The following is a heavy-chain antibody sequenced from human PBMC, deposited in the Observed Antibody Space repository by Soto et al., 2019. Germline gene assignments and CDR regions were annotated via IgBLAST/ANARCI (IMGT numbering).Heavy chain of an antibody. CDR1: CGSINTFY. J-gene: IGHJ5*02. CDR2: IVSRGST. V-gene: IGHV4-4*07. Sequence: SETLSLTCTVSCGSINTFYWRCVRQPAWKGLEWIGRIVSRGSTSFNPSRERRVAMSVDTAKNHFSLNLSSGSAADMAVYYCARDLGRHHLYGPDTWGQGTLVTVSS. CDR3: ARDLGRHHLYGPDT. D-gene: IGHD2-8*01.